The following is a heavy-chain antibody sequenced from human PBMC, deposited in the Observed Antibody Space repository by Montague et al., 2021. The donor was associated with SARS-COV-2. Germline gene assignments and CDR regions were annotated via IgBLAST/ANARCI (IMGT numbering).Heavy chain of an antibody. CDR3: AREVVPDSIHYLGMDV. V-gene: IGHV3-7*03. CDR1: VFTFSTYW. CDR2: IKYDGTSR. J-gene: IGHJ6*02. D-gene: IGHD2-2*01. Sequence: SLRLSCAASVFTFSTYWMCCVRQAPGKGLAWVAQIKYDGTSRYFVDFVKGRFTISRDNAKNSIYLEMNSLRGEETAVYFGAREVVPDSIHYLGMDVWGQGTTVTVSS.